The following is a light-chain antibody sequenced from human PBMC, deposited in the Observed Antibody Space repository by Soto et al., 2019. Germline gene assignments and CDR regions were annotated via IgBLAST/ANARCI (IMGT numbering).Light chain of an antibody. J-gene: IGLJ1*01. CDR3: SSYTSSSTLGMG. CDR1: SSDVGGYNY. CDR2: DVS. V-gene: IGLV2-14*01. Sequence: QSALTQPASVSGSPGQSITISCTGTSSDVGGYNYVSWYQQHPGKAPKLMIYDVSNRPSGVSTRFSGSKSGNTASLTISGLQAEDEADYYCSSYTSSSTLGMGFGTGTKLTVL.